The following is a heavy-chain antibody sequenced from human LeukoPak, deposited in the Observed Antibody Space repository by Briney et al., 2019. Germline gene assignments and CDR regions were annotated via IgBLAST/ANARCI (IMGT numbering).Heavy chain of an antibody. Sequence: SVKVSCKASGGTFSSYAISWVRQAPGQGLEWMGGIIPIFGTANYAQKFQGRVTITADESTSTAYMELSSLRSEDTAVYYCARDVVPEANWFDPWGQGTLVTVSS. D-gene: IGHD2-2*01. V-gene: IGHV1-69*13. J-gene: IGHJ5*02. CDR3: ARDVVPEANWFDP. CDR1: GGTFSSYA. CDR2: IIPIFGTA.